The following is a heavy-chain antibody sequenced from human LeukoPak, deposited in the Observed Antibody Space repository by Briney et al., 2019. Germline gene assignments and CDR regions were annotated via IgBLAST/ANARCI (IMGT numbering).Heavy chain of an antibody. Sequence: GGSLRLSCAASGFTFSSYSMNWVRQAPGKGLEWVSSISSSSSYIYYADSVKGRFTISRDNAKNSLYLQMNSLRAEDTAVYYCATAGIVGASYVAFDIWGQGTMVTVSS. V-gene: IGHV3-21*01. CDR1: GFTFSSYS. D-gene: IGHD1-26*01. CDR3: ATAGIVGASYVAFDI. J-gene: IGHJ3*02. CDR2: ISSSSSYI.